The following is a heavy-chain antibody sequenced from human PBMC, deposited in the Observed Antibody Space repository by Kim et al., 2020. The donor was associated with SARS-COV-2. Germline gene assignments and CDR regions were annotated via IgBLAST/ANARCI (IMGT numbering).Heavy chain of an antibody. J-gene: IGHJ4*02. CDR1: GFTFSDSA. D-gene: IGHD2-15*01. CDR3: SRPTPDSDY. V-gene: IGHV3-73*01. Sequence: GGSLRLSCAASGFTFSDSAIHWVRQASGKGLEWVGRIRSKPKNYATTYAASVKGRFIISRDDSKNTAYLQMNSLKTEDTAVYYCSRPTPDSDYWGQGTLVTVSS. CDR2: IRSKPKNYAT.